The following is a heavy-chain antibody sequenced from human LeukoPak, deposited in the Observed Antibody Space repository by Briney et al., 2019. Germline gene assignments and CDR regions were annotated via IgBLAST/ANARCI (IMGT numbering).Heavy chain of an antibody. V-gene: IGHV1-8*01. D-gene: IGHD6-13*01. CDR2: MNPNSGNT. CDR3: AANPSGWSTRQPFDP. J-gene: IGHJ5*02. Sequence: ASVKVSCKASGYTFTSYDINWVRQATGQGLEWMGWMNPNSGNTGYAQKFQGRVTMTRNTSISTAYMELSSLRSEDTAVYYCAANPSGWSTRQPFDPWGQGTLVTVSS. CDR1: GYTFTSYD.